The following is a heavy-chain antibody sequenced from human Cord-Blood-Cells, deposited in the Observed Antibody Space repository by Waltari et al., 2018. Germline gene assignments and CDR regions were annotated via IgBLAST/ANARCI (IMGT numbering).Heavy chain of an antibody. D-gene: IGHD2-2*01. CDR1: GGPFSSYA. Sequence: QVQLVQSGAEVKKPGSSVKVSCKASGGPFSSYAISWVLQAPGQGLEWMGGIIPIFGTANYAQKFQGRVTITADESTSTAYMELSSLRSEDTAVYYCAAEASDIVVVPAPLDYWGQGTLVTVSS. CDR3: AAEASDIVVVPAPLDY. CDR2: IIPIFGTA. J-gene: IGHJ4*02. V-gene: IGHV1-69*01.